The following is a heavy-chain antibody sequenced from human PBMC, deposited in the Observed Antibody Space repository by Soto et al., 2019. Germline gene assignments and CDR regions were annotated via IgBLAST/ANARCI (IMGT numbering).Heavy chain of an antibody. Sequence: ASVKVSCKASGYTFSSFYMHWVRQAPGQGLEWMGIINPSGGSTSYAQKFQGRVTMTVDTSTSTVYVELTSLRSEDTAVYYCARDMAFDYWGQGTLVTVSS. D-gene: IGHD3-10*01. CDR3: ARDMAFDY. CDR2: INPSGGST. J-gene: IGHJ4*02. V-gene: IGHV1-46*01. CDR1: GYTFSSFY.